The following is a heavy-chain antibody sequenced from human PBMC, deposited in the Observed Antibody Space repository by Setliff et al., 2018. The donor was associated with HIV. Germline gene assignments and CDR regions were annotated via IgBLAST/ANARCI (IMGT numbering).Heavy chain of an antibody. V-gene: IGHV4-61*08. D-gene: IGHD5-12*01. J-gene: IGHJ6*03. CDR2: IYYTGSI. CDR3: VREYSGVYPDFSFYIDV. CDR1: GGSITTGGYY. Sequence: SETLSLTCNVSGGSITTGGYYWSWIRQPPGKELEWIGYIYYTGSINYNPSLTSRVTMSVDMSKNQFSLKLRSVTAADMAVYYCVREYSGVYPDFSFYIDVWGKGTTVTVSS.